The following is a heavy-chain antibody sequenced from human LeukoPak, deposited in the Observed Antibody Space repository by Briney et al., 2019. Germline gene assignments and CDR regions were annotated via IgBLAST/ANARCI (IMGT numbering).Heavy chain of an antibody. J-gene: IGHJ3*02. CDR3: ARANMGATSEKDAFDI. V-gene: IGHV3-30*03. Sequence: GRSLRLSCAASGFTFSSYGMHWVRQAPGKGLEWVAVISYDGSNKYYADSVKGRFTISRDNSKNTLYLQMNSLRAEDTAVYYCARANMGATSEKDAFDIWGQGTMVTVSS. CDR2: ISYDGSNK. CDR1: GFTFSSYG. D-gene: IGHD1-26*01.